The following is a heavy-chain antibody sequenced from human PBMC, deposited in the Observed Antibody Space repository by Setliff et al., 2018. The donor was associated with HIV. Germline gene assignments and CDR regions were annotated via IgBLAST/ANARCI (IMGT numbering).Heavy chain of an antibody. D-gene: IGHD4-17*01. J-gene: IGHJ4*02. CDR3: ARVETTVTSRLDY. V-gene: IGHV4-38-2*01. CDR2: IYQSGTT. Sequence: PSETLSLTCAVSGFSISSGFFWGWVRQPPGKGLEWIGSIYQSGTTYYNPALKSRVTISVDTSKNQFSLRLTSVTAADPAVYFCARVETTVTSRLDYWGQGALVTVSS. CDR1: GFSISSGFF.